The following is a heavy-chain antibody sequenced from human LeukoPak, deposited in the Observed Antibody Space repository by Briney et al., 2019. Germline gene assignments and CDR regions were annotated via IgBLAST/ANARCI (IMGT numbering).Heavy chain of an antibody. CDR2: IWFDGSNK. V-gene: IGHV3-33*06. Sequence: PGRSLRLSCAASGFTFSSYGMHWVRQAPGKGLEWVALIWFDGSNKYYADSVKGRFTISRDNSKNTLYLQMNSLRAEDTAVYYCAKEYCTGGSCYLDYWGQGTLVTVSS. J-gene: IGHJ4*02. CDR1: GFTFSSYG. D-gene: IGHD2-15*01. CDR3: AKEYCTGGSCYLDY.